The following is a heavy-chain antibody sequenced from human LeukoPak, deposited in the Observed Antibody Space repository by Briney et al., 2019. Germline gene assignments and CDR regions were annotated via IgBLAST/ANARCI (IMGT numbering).Heavy chain of an antibody. CDR1: EGDVSNYS. CDR2: IIPNFRTA. J-gene: IGHJ4*02. Sequence: AAKVSTKASEGDVSNYSMRWARQATSDGLEWMGRIIPNFRTATYVQMFRGRFTITADESTSTAYMELSSLRSEDTAGYYCARVGEDGHNPLMYYFDYWGQGTLVTVSS. CDR3: ARVGEDGHNPLMYYFDY. D-gene: IGHD5-24*01. V-gene: IGHV1-69*15.